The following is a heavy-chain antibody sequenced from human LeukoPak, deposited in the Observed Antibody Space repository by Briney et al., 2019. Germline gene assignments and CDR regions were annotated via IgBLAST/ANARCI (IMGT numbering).Heavy chain of an antibody. D-gene: IGHD2-21*02. CDR2: ISSSSSTI. Sequence: PGGSLTLSCAPSIFTFNIYNMNWVRQAPEKGLEWVSYISSSSSTIYYAESVKGRFTISRDNAKNSLYLQMNSLRDEDTAVYYCARGLYCGGDCYPEYFQHWGQGTLVTVSS. CDR3: ARGLYCGGDCYPEYFQH. J-gene: IGHJ1*01. V-gene: IGHV3-48*02. CDR1: IFTFNIYN.